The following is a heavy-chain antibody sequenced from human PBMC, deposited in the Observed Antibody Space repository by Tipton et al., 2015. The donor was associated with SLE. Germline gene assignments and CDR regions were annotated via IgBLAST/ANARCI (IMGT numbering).Heavy chain of an antibody. V-gene: IGHV4-39*01. CDR3: ASGFGELLIPQY. D-gene: IGHD3-10*01. CDR1: GGSISISSHF. CDR2: IYYSGNT. Sequence: TLSLTCTVSGGSISISSHFWGWIRQPPEKGLEWIGSIYYSGNTYYNPSLKSRVSVSIDSSKNHFSLRRSSVTAADTAVYYCASGFGELLIPQYWGQGALVTVSS. J-gene: IGHJ4*02.